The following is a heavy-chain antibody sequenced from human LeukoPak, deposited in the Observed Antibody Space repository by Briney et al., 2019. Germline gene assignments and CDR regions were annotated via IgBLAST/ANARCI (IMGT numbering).Heavy chain of an antibody. CDR3: ASSTTHHGMDV. V-gene: IGHV1-18*01. D-gene: IGHD4-17*01. Sequence: GASVKVSCKASGYTFTSYGISWVRQAPGQGLEWMGWISAYNGNTNYAEKLQGRVTMTTDTSTSTAYMELSSLRSEDTAVYYCASSTTHHGMDVWGQGTTVTVSS. CDR1: GYTFTSYG. J-gene: IGHJ6*02. CDR2: ISAYNGNT.